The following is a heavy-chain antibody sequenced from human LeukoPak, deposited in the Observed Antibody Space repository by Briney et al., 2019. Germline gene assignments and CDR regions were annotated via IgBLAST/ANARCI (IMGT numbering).Heavy chain of an antibody. Sequence: SETLSLTCTVSGGFISSYYWSCIRQPAGKGRECIGRIYTSGSTNYNPSLKSRVTMSVDTSKNPFSLKLSSVTAADTAVYYCARDRGVVVTAIGPLVFDIWGQGTMVTVSS. CDR1: GGFISSYY. CDR2: IYTSGST. CDR3: ARDRGVVVTAIGPLVFDI. V-gene: IGHV4-4*07. D-gene: IGHD2-21*02. J-gene: IGHJ3*02.